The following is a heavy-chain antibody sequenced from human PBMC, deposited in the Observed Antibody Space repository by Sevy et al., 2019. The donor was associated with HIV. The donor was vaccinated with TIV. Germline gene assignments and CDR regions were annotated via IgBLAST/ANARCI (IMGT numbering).Heavy chain of an antibody. Sequence: GGSLRLSCKASGFTFSDYAMHWVRQAPGKGPEWVAVISSDATNKFYADSEKDRFTISRDNLKNTLYLQINNLRPADTAVYYCARGPYSSRLRFEYWVQGTLVTVSS. J-gene: IGHJ4*02. D-gene: IGHD6-19*01. CDR3: ARGPYSSRLRFEY. CDR1: GFTFSDYA. V-gene: IGHV3-30*14. CDR2: ISSDATNK.